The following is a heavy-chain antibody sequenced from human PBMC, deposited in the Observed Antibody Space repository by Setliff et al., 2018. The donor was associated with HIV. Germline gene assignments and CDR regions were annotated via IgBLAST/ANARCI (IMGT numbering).Heavy chain of an antibody. V-gene: IGHV3-21*01. CDR1: GFTFSTYT. Sequence: LRLSCDVSGFTFSTYTMNWVRQAPGKGLEWVSSSSSTYSNIYDADSVKGRFSISRDSAKNSLYLQMNSLRAEDAAVYYCARGIGRSWSLGPWGQGTLVTVSS. D-gene: IGHD6-13*01. J-gene: IGHJ5*02. CDR2: SSSTYSNI. CDR3: ARGIGRSWSLGP.